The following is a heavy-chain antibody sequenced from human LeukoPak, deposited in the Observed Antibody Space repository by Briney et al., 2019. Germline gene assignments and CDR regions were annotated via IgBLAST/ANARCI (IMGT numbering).Heavy chain of an antibody. CDR2: INHSGST. Sequence: SETLSLTCAVYGGSFSGYYWSWIRQPPGKGLEWIGEINHSGSTNYNPSLKSRVTISVDTSKNQFSLKLSSVTAADTAVYYCARRALDYWGQGTLVTVSS. CDR1: GGSFSGYY. V-gene: IGHV4-34*01. CDR3: ARRALDY. J-gene: IGHJ4*02.